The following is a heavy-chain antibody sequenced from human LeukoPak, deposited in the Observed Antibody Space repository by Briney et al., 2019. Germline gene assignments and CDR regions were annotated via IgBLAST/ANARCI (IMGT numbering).Heavy chain of an antibody. CDR2: FDPEDGET. CDR1: GYTLTELS. J-gene: IGHJ4*02. D-gene: IGHD2-15*01. Sequence: ASVKVSCKVSGYTLTELSMHWVRQAPGKGLEWMGGFDPEDGETIYAQKFQGRVTMTEDTSTDTAYMELSSLRSEDTAVYYCMTGVSGATHDGYWGQGTVVTVSS. CDR3: MTGVSGATHDGY. V-gene: IGHV1-24*01.